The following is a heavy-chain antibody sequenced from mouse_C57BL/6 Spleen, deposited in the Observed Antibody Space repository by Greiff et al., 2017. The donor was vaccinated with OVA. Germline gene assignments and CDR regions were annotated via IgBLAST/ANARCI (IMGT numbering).Heavy chain of an antibody. D-gene: IGHD2-4*01. V-gene: IGHV1-74*01. CDR2: IHPSDSDT. J-gene: IGHJ4*01. Sequence: VQLQQPGAELVKPGASVKVSCKASGYTFTSYWMHWVKQRPGHGLEWIGRIHPSDSDTNYNQKFKGKATLTVDKSSSTAYMQLSSLTSEDSAVYYCAVYYDYNYYAMDYWGQGTSVTVSS. CDR3: AVYYDYNYYAMDY. CDR1: GYTFTSYW.